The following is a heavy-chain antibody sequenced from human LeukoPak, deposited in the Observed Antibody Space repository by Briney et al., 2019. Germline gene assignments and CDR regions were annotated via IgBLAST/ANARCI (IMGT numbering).Heavy chain of an antibody. J-gene: IGHJ5*02. CDR2: IKSKTDGGTT. V-gene: IGHV3-15*01. D-gene: IGHD3-22*01. CDR1: GFTFSNAW. Sequence: GGSLRLSCAASGFTFSNAWMSWVRQAPGKGLEWVGRIKSKTDGGTTDYAAPVKGRFTISRDDSKNTLYLQMNSLKTEDTAVYYCTPDSGGPYYDSSGESWFDPWGQGTLATVSS. CDR3: TPDSGGPYYDSSGESWFDP.